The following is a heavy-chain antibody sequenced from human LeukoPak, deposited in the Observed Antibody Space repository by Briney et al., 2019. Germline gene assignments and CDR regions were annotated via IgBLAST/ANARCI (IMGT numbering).Heavy chain of an antibody. V-gene: IGHV3-23*01. CDR2: ISASGGGT. Sequence: GGSLRLSCVASGFRFSGYWMSWVRQAPGKGLEWVSTISASGGGTYYADSVKGRFTISRDNSKNTLYLQMNSLRAEDTAVYYCARGIVGALDAFDIWGQGTMVTVSS. J-gene: IGHJ3*02. D-gene: IGHD1-26*01. CDR3: ARGIVGALDAFDI. CDR1: GFRFSGYW.